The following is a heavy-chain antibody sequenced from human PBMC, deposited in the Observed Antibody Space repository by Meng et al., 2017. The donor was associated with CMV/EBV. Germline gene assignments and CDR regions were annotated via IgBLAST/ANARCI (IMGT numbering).Heavy chain of an antibody. J-gene: IGHJ5*02. CDR1: GGSISSSSYY. D-gene: IGHD6-6*01. V-gene: IGHV4-39*07. CDR3: ARSIAARPYRYNWFDP. Sequence: GAGLVKPSGALSLPCTVSGGSISSSSYYWGWIRQPPGKGLEWIGSIYYSGSTYYNPSLKSRVTISVDTSKNQFSLKLSSVTAADTAVYYCARSIAARPYRYNWFDPWGQGTLVTVSS. CDR2: IYYSGST.